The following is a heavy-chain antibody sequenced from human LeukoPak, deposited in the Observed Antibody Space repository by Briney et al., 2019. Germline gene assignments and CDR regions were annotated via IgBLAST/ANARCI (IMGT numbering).Heavy chain of an antibody. CDR1: GFTFSSYA. J-gene: IGHJ6*03. D-gene: IGHD3-3*01. CDR3: ARDHVDFWPYYYYYMDV. V-gene: IGHV3-30-3*01. Sequence: GGSLRLSCAASGFTFSSYAMHWVRQAPGRGLEWVAVISYDGSNKYYADSVKGRFTISRDNSKNTLYLQMNSLRAEDTAVYYCARDHVDFWPYYYYYMDVWGKGTTVTVSS. CDR2: ISYDGSNK.